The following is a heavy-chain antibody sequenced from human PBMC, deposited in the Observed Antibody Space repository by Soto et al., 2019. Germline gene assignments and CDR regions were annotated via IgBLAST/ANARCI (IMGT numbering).Heavy chain of an antibody. Sequence: QVQLVESGGGVVQPGRSLRLSCAASGFTFSSYGMYWVRQAPGKGLEWVAVISYDGSNKYYADSVKGRFTISRDNSKNTLYLQMNSLRAEDTAVYYCAKDYCSSTSCTLWYFDLWGRGTLVTVSS. D-gene: IGHD2-2*01. CDR2: ISYDGSNK. J-gene: IGHJ2*01. CDR1: GFTFSSYG. V-gene: IGHV3-30*18. CDR3: AKDYCSSTSCTLWYFDL.